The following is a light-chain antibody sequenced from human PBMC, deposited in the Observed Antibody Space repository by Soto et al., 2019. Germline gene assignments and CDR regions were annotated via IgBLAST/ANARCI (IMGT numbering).Light chain of an antibody. J-gene: IGLJ1*01. CDR3: QSYENSRTGFYV. CDR1: SSDIGAGFD. V-gene: IGLV1-40*01. Sequence: SVLTQPPSVSGAPGHRVTISCSGSSSDIGAGFDVHWYQHLPGTAPKLLIYGNTNRPSGVPGRFSGSKSGTSASLVISGLQAEDEADYYCQSYENSRTGFYVFGTGTKVTVL. CDR2: GNT.